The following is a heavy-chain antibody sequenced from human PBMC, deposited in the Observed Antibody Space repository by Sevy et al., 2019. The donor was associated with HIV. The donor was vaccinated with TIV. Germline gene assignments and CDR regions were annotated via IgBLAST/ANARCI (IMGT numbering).Heavy chain of an antibody. CDR1: GFTFSSYS. D-gene: IGHD3-22*01. CDR2: ISCSSSTI. J-gene: IGHJ6*03. V-gene: IGHV3-48*02. CDR3: AREGYYYDSSGYSYYYMDV. Sequence: GGSLRLSCAASGFTFSSYSMNWVRQAPGKGLEWVSYISCSSSTIYYADSVKGRFTISRDNAKNSLYLQMNSLRDEDTAVYYCAREGYYYDSSGYSYYYMDVWGKGTTVTVSS.